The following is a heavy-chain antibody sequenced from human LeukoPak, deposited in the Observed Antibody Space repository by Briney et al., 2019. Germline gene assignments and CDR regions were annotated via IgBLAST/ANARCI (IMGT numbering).Heavy chain of an antibody. V-gene: IGHV3-33*01. CDR2: IWYDGSNK. J-gene: IGHJ5*02. D-gene: IGHD1-14*01. Sequence: AGSLRLSCEASGFSFSSHAMQWVRQAPGKGLEWVALIWYDGSNKYYADSVQGRFTISRDNSKNTLYLQMDSLRAGDTAVYYCARDKGNHPNTLLDPWGQGTLVTVS. CDR3: ARDKGNHPNTLLDP. CDR1: GFSFSSHA.